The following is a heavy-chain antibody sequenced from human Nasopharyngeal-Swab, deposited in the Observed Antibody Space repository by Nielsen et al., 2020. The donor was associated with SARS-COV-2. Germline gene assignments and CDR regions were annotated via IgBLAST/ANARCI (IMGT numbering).Heavy chain of an antibody. CDR2: ISSSSSYI. J-gene: IGHJ5*02. CDR3: ARSRITGTTRGWFDP. V-gene: IGHV3-21*01. CDR1: GFTFSSYS. Sequence: ESLKISCAASGFTFSSYSMNWVRQAPGKGLEWVSSISSSSSYIYYADSVKGRFTISRDNAKNSLYLQMNSLRAEDTAVYYCARSRITGTTRGWFDPWGQGTLVTVSS. D-gene: IGHD1-14*01.